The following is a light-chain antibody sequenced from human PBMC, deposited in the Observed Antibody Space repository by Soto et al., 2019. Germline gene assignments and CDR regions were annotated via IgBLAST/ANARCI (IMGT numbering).Light chain of an antibody. CDR1: QSISNY. Sequence: DIQMTQSPSSLSASVVERVTIAFRASQSISNYLNWYQQRPGKAPKLLIYAASSLQSGVPSRFSGSGSGTDFTLTISSLQPEDFVTYYCQQTYSTPITFGQGTKVDIK. CDR3: QQTYSTPIT. CDR2: AAS. V-gene: IGKV1-39*01. J-gene: IGKJ1*01.